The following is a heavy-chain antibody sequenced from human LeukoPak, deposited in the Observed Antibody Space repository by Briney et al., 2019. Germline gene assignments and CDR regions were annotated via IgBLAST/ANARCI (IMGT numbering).Heavy chain of an antibody. V-gene: IGHV1-2*02. Sequence: ASVKVSCKASGYTFTSYGISWVRQAPGQGLEWMGWINPNSGGTNYAQKFQGRVTMTRDTSISTAYMELSRLRSDDTAVYYCARDLGAAAGLRWGQGTLATVSS. CDR1: GYTFTSYG. CDR3: ARDLGAAAGLR. J-gene: IGHJ4*02. CDR2: INPNSGGT. D-gene: IGHD6-13*01.